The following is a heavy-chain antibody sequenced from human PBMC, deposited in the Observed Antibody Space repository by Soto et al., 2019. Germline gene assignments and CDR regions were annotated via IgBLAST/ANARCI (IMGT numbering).Heavy chain of an antibody. V-gene: IGHV4-34*01. Sequence: QVQLQQCGAGLLKPSETLSLTCAVYGGSFSGYQWTWIRQTPGKGLEWIGEINDSGNINYNPSLKSRVTILVETAKKQISLKLSSVTAAETAVYYCARGLILWFGELSRRGGYYYYMDVWGKGTTVTVSS. CDR1: GGSFSGYQ. D-gene: IGHD3-10*01. CDR3: ARGLILWFGELSRRGGYYYYMDV. CDR2: INDSGNI. J-gene: IGHJ6*03.